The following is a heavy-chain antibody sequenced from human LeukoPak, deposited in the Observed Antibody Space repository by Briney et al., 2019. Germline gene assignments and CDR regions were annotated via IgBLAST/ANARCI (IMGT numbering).Heavy chain of an antibody. CDR3: VRDYCIDGCPPGY. Sequence: GGSLRLSCAASGFTFNNYKMNWVRQAPGKGLEWVSSITSTSNDKYYADSVKGRFTVSRDNAKNSLYLQMNSLRAEDTAVYYCVRDYCIDGCPPGYWGQGTRVTVSP. D-gene: IGHD2-15*01. CDR2: ITSTSNDK. J-gene: IGHJ4*02. CDR1: GFTFNNYK. V-gene: IGHV3-21*01.